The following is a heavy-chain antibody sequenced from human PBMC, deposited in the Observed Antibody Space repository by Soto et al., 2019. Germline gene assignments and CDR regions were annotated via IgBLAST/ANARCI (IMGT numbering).Heavy chain of an antibody. CDR3: ASMGTDCSGGSCYQNAEYFQH. Sequence: QVQLQQWGAGLLKPSETLSLTCAVYGGSFSGYYWSWIRQPPGKGLEWIGEINHSGSTNYNPSLKSRVTISVDTSKNQFSLKLSSVTAADTAVYYCASMGTDCSGGSCYQNAEYFQHWGQGTLVIVSS. CDR1: GGSFSGYY. V-gene: IGHV4-34*01. CDR2: INHSGST. D-gene: IGHD2-15*01. J-gene: IGHJ1*01.